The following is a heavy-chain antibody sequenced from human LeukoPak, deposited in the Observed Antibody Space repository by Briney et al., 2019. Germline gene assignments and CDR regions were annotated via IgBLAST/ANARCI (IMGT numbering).Heavy chain of an antibody. CDR1: EFTFSSYS. CDR2: ISNGSGNR. CDR3: ASAAKWEFYHYYMDV. V-gene: IGHV3-48*01. D-gene: IGHD1-26*01. J-gene: IGHJ6*03. Sequence: PGGSLRLSCVASEFTFSSYSMIWVRQAPGKGLEWISYISNGSGNRYYADSVKGRFTISRDNAKNLLYLQMNNLRADDTAVYYCASAAKWEFYHYYMDVWGKGTTVAVSS.